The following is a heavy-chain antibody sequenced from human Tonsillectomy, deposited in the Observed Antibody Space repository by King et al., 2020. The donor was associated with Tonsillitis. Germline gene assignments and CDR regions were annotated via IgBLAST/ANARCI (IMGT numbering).Heavy chain of an antibody. V-gene: IGHV1-2*04. CDR2: INPNSGGT. J-gene: IGHJ6*03. D-gene: IGHD4-17*01. Sequence: QLVQSGAEVKKPGASVKVSCKASGYTFTGYYMHWVRQAPGQGLEWMGWINPNSGGTNYAQKFQGWVTMTRDTSISTAYMELSRLRSDDTAVYYCARGPTVTTNYYYSYMDVWGTGTTSPSP. CDR3: ARGPTVTTNYYYSYMDV. CDR1: GYTFTGYY.